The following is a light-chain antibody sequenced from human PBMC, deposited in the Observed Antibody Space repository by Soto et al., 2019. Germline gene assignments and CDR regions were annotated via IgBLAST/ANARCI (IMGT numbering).Light chain of an antibody. V-gene: IGKV1-5*03. J-gene: IGKJ1*01. CDR1: QSISSW. CDR2: KAS. CDR3: QHYNSYSEA. Sequence: DIPLTQSPSTLSVSVGDRVTITCRASQSISSWLAWYQQKPGQAPKLPIYKASTLTSGVPSRFSGSGSGTEFTLAISSLQTDDFATYYCQHYNSYSEAFGQGTKVDI.